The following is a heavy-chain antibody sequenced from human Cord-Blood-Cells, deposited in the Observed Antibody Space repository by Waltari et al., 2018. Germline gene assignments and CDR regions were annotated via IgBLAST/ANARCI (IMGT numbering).Heavy chain of an antibody. CDR1: GFTFSSYA. D-gene: IGHD3-22*01. CDR3: ARDPPYDSSGYDPFDY. CDR2: ISGSGGST. J-gene: IGHJ4*02. Sequence: EVQLLESGGGLVQPGGSLRLSCAASGFTFSSYAMSWVRQAPGKGLEWVSAISGSGGSTDYADSVQGRFTISRSNSKNTLYLQMNSLRAEDTAVYYCARDPPYDSSGYDPFDYWGQGTLVTVSS. V-gene: IGHV3-23*01.